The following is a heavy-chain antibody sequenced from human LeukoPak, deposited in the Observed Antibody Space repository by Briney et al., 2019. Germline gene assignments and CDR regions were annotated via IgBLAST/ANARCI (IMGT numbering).Heavy chain of an antibody. D-gene: IGHD3-10*01. J-gene: IGHJ6*02. CDR3: ARDEDYYGSGSHYGMDV. V-gene: IGHV4-39*06. CDR1: GGSISSSSYY. CDR2: IYYSGST. Sequence: SETLSLTCTVSGGSISSSSYYWGWIRQPPGKGLEWIGSIYYSGSTYYNPSLKSRVTISVDTSKNQFPLKLSSVTAADTAVYYCARDEDYYGSGSHYGMDVWGQGTTVTVSS.